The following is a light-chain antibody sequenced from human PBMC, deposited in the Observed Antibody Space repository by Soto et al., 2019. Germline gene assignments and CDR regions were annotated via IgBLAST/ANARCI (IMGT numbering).Light chain of an antibody. Sequence: EVVLTQSPATLSLSPGERATLSCRASQGGTSYLAWYQQKPGQAPRLLIYGASTRATGIPARFSGSGSGTEFTLTISSLQSEDFAVYYCQQYNNWLTWTFGQGTKVAIK. CDR1: QGGTSY. V-gene: IGKV3-15*01. CDR2: GAS. J-gene: IGKJ1*01. CDR3: QQYNNWLTWT.